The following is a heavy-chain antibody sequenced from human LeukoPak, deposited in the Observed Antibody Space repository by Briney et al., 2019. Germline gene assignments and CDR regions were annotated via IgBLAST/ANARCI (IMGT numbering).Heavy chain of an antibody. Sequence: GGSLRLSCAASGFTFSSYEMNWVRQAPGKGLEWVSYISSSGSTIYYADSVKGRFTISRDNAKNSLYLQMNSLRAEDTAVYYCARDRNYYDSGAPINPFDYWGQGTLVTVSS. CDR2: ISSSGSTI. CDR3: ARDRNYYDSGAPINPFDY. CDR1: GFTFSSYE. V-gene: IGHV3-48*03. J-gene: IGHJ4*02. D-gene: IGHD3-10*01.